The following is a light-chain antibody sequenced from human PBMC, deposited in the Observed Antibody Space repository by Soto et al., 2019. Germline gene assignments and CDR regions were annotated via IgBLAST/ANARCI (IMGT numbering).Light chain of an antibody. V-gene: IGKV3-20*01. J-gene: IGKJ1*01. CDR1: QSVSSSS. Sequence: EIVLTQSPGTLSLSPGETATLSCRASQSVSSSSLAWYQQKPGQAPRLLIYGASSRATGIPDRFSGSGSGTDFTLTISRLEPGDFAVYYCQQYGSSPQTFGQGTKVDIK. CDR3: QQYGSSPQT. CDR2: GAS.